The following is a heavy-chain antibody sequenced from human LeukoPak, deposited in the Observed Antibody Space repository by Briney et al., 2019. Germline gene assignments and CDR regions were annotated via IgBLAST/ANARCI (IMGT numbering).Heavy chain of an antibody. J-gene: IGHJ4*02. CDR2: INHSGST. D-gene: IGHD3-16*01. V-gene: IGHV4-34*01. CDR1: GGSFSGYY. CDR3: ARRRGGSLDY. Sequence: SETLSLTCAVYGGSFSGYYWSWIRQPPGKGLEWIGEINHSGSTNYNPSLKSRVTISVDTSKNQFSLKLSSVTAADTAVSYCARRRGGSLDYWGQGTLVTVSS.